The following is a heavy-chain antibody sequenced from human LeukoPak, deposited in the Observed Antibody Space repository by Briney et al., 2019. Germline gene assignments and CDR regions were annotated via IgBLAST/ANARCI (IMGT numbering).Heavy chain of an antibody. CDR1: GFTFSSYW. J-gene: IGHJ4*02. D-gene: IGHD3-10*01. CDR3: ARGYYYGSGSYYFDY. V-gene: IGHV3-7*01. Sequence: GGSLRLSCAASGFTFSSYWMSWVRQAPGKGLEWVANIKQDGSEKLYVDSVKGRFTISRDNAKNSLYLQMNSLRAEDTAVYYCARGYYYGSGSYYFDYWGQGTLVTVSS. CDR2: IKQDGSEK.